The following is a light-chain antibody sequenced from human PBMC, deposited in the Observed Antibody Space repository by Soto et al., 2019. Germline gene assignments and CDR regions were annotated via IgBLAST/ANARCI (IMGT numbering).Light chain of an antibody. CDR1: QSVSSNY. Sequence: EIVLTQSPGTLSLSPGERATLSCRASQSVSSNYLAWYQQKPGQAPRLLIYAASSRATGIPDRFSGSGSETDFTLTISRLEPEDFPVYYCQRYGTSPLTFGGGTKLEIK. CDR2: AAS. J-gene: IGKJ4*01. V-gene: IGKV3-20*01. CDR3: QRYGTSPLT.